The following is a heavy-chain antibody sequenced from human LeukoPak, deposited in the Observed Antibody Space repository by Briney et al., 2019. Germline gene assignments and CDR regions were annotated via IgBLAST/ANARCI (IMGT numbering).Heavy chain of an antibody. D-gene: IGHD2-15*01. CDR1: GFSLSTSGVG. CDR3: VHNGRYCSGGTCYSLAFDY. V-gene: IGHV2-5*02. Sequence: SGPTLVNPTQTPTLTCTFSGFSLSTSGVGVGWIRQPPGKALEWLAVIYWDDDRRFSPSLKNRLTITKDTSKNQVVLTMTNMDPVDTATYFCVHNGRYCSGGTCYSLAFDYWGQGTLVTVSS. J-gene: IGHJ4*02. CDR2: IYWDDDR.